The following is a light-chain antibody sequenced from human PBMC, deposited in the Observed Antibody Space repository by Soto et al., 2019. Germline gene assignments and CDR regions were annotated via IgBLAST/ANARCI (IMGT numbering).Light chain of an antibody. CDR2: GAS. V-gene: IGKV3-20*01. CDR1: QNFGSSY. Sequence: EIVLTQSPGTLSLSPGERATLSCRASQNFGSSYLAWYQQTPGQPPRLLIFGASTRAAGVPDRFSGSGSGTDFTLTISSLRSEDVAVYLCQQYGDSPWTFGQGTKVEI. J-gene: IGKJ1*01. CDR3: QQYGDSPWT.